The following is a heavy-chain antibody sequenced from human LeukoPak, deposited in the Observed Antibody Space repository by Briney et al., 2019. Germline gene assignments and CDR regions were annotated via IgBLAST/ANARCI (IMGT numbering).Heavy chain of an antibody. D-gene: IGHD5-24*01. CDR3: ARHVYGDGYNFYFDC. CDR2: IYPGDSDT. J-gene: IGHJ4*02. CDR1: GYSFTNYW. Sequence: GESLKISCKASGYSFTNYWIGWVHQLPGKGLELMGIIYPGDSDTRYSPSFQGQVTISADKSTSTAYLQWSSLQASDTAIYYCARHVYGDGYNFYFDCWGQGTLVTVSS. V-gene: IGHV5-51*07.